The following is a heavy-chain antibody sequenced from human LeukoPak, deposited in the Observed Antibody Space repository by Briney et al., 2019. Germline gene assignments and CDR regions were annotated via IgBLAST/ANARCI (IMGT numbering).Heavy chain of an antibody. Sequence: ASVKVACKTSGYTFSSYDINWVRQATGQGFEWMGWMNPNSGNSGYAQKFQGRFTITRNASIRTAYMELSSLRSEDTAVYYCAGLRQHDKYTWFDPWGQGTLVTVSS. D-gene: IGHD3-22*01. V-gene: IGHV1-8*03. J-gene: IGHJ5*02. CDR2: MNPNSGNS. CDR1: GYTFSSYD. CDR3: AGLRQHDKYTWFDP.